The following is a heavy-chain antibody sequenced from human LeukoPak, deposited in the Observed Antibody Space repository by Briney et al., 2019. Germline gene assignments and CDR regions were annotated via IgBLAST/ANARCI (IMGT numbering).Heavy chain of an antibody. CDR1: GGTFSSYA. D-gene: IGHD3-10*01. CDR2: MNPNSGNT. Sequence: ASVKVSCKASGGTFSSYAINWVRQATGQGLEWMGWMNPNSGNTGYAQKFQGRVTMTRNTSISTAYMELSSLRSEDTAVYYCARRGYGSGSRWFDPWGQGTLVTVSS. J-gene: IGHJ5*02. CDR3: ARRGYGSGSRWFDP. V-gene: IGHV1-8*02.